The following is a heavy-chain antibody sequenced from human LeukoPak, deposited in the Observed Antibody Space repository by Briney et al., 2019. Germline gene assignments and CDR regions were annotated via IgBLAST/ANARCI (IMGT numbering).Heavy chain of an antibody. V-gene: IGHV4-59*12. Sequence: SETLSLTCTVSGGSISGYYWSWSRQPPGKGLEWIGYVYDNGNTNYNPSLKSRVTILVDTSKNQFSLKLTSVTAADTAVYYCARADYSSSGWYIDYWGQGTLVTVSS. J-gene: IGHJ4*02. CDR3: ARADYSSSGWYIDY. D-gene: IGHD6-19*01. CDR1: GGSISGYY. CDR2: VYDNGNT.